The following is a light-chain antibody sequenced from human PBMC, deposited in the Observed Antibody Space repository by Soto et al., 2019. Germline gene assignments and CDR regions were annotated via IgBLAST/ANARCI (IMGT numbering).Light chain of an antibody. Sequence: QSVLTQSRSVSGSPGQSVTISCTGTSSDVGGYNYVSWYQQHPGKAPKLMIYDVSKRPSGVPDRFSGSKSGNTASLTISGLQAEDEADYYCCSYAGSYPSWVFAGGTK. CDR2: DVS. CDR1: SSDVGGYNY. V-gene: IGLV2-11*01. CDR3: CSYAGSYPSWV. J-gene: IGLJ3*02.